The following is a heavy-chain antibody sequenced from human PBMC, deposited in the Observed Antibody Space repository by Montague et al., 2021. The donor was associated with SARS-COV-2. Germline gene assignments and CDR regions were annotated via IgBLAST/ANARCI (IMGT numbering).Heavy chain of an antibody. CDR2: ISISGDKT. CDR3: ANEEVPNDY. V-gene: IGHV3-23*01. Sequence: SLRLSCAVSGFTFSKHAMSWVRQAPGKGLEWVSGISISGDKTYYADSVKGRFTISRDNSKNTVYLQMNGLRAKDTATYYCANEEVPNDYWGRGTLVTVSS. J-gene: IGHJ4*02. CDR1: GFTFSKHA.